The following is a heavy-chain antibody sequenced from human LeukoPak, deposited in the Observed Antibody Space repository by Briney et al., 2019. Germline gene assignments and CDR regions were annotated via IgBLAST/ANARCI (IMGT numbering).Heavy chain of an antibody. V-gene: IGHV4-39*07. D-gene: IGHD3-22*01. J-gene: IGHJ6*03. CDR3: ARVGFDYDSSGFDYYYYYMDV. CDR2: IYYSGST. Sequence: SETLSLTCTVSGGSISSSSYYWGWLRQPPGEGLEWIGSIYYSGSTYYNPSLKSRVTISVDTSKNQFSLKLSSVTAADTAVYYCARVGFDYDSSGFDYYYYYMDVWGKGTTVTVSS. CDR1: GGSISSSSYY.